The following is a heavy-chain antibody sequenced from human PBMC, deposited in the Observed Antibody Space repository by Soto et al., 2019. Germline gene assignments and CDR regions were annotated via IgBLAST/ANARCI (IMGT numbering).Heavy chain of an antibody. CDR2: TYYRSKWYN. Sequence: SQTLSLTCAISGDSVSSNSAAWNWIRQSPSRGLEWLGRTYYRSKWYNDHAVSVKSRITINPDTSKNQFSLQLNSVTPEDTAVYYCARDLMSEQQLRVDGYYYYGMDVWGQGTTVTVSS. D-gene: IGHD6-13*01. J-gene: IGHJ6*02. V-gene: IGHV6-1*01. CDR1: GDSVSSNSAA. CDR3: ARDLMSEQQLRVDGYYYYGMDV.